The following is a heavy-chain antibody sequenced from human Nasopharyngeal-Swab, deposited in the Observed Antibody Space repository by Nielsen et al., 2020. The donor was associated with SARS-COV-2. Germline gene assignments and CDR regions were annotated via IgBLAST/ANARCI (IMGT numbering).Heavy chain of an antibody. D-gene: IGHD2-2*01. Sequence: GESLKISCAASGFTFSSYSMNWVRQAPGKGLEWVSSISSSSSYIYYADSVKGRFTISRDNAKNSLYLQMHSLRAEDTAVCYCKSPVMPPGKARKNDYWGQGTLVTVSS. CDR2: ISSSSSYI. CDR3: KSPVMPPGKARKNDY. V-gene: IGHV3-21*01. CDR1: GFTFSSYS. J-gene: IGHJ4*02.